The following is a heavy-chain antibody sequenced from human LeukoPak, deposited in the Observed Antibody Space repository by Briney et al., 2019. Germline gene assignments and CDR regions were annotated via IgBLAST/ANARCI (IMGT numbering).Heavy chain of an antibody. V-gene: IGHV4-34*01. CDR2: IYYSGST. Sequence: SETLSLTCAVYGGSFSGYYWGWIRQPPGKGLEWIGSIYYSGSTYYNPSLKSRVTISVDPSKNQFSLNLTSVTAADTAVYYCARGLKPRSGSYPDYWGQGTLVTVSS. J-gene: IGHJ4*02. D-gene: IGHD1-26*01. CDR3: ARGLKPRSGSYPDY. CDR1: GGSFSGYY.